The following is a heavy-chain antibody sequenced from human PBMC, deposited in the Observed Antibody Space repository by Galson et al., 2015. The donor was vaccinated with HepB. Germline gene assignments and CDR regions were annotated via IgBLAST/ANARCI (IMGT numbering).Heavy chain of an antibody. CDR3: ARGKYSYSSSPDAHFDY. CDR1: GYTFTSYG. V-gene: IGHV1-18*01. CDR2: ISAYNGNT. J-gene: IGHJ4*02. Sequence: SVKVSCKASGYTFTSYGISWVRQAPGQGLEGMGWISAYNGNTNYAQKLQGRVTMTTDTSTSTAYMELRSLRSDDTAVYYCARGKYSYSSSPDAHFDYWGQGTLVTVSS. D-gene: IGHD6-13*01.